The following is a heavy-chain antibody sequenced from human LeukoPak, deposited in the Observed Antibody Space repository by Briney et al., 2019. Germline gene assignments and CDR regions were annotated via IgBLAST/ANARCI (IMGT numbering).Heavy chain of an antibody. Sequence: PGGSLRLSCVASGFAVGSNMSWVRQAPGKGLEWVSLIYSGGAIRYADSAEGRFTISRDNSKNTLYLQMNSLRAGDTAVYYCAKDPIFSGSYGVFDYWGLGTLVTVSS. D-gene: IGHD1-26*01. J-gene: IGHJ4*02. CDR2: IYSGGAI. CDR3: AKDPIFSGSYGVFDY. V-gene: IGHV3-53*01. CDR1: GFAVGSN.